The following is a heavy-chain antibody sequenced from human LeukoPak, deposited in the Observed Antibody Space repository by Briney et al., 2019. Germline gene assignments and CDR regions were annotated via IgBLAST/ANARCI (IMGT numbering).Heavy chain of an antibody. J-gene: IGHJ4*02. V-gene: IGHV1-46*01. D-gene: IGHD4-11*01. Sequence: ASVKVSCKASGYLFTNFYIHWVRQAPGQGLEWIGLITPSGGSTSYAQKFQDRVTMTRDTSTTTVYMELSSLRSEDTAVFYCARAGRVYSNSGMYYFDYWGQGTLVTVSS. CDR1: GYLFTNFY. CDR2: ITPSGGST. CDR3: ARAGRVYSNSGMYYFDY.